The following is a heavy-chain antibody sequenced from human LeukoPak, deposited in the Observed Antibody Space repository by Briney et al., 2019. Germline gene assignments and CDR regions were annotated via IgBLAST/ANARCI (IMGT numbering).Heavy chain of an antibody. J-gene: IGHJ4*02. Sequence: ASVKVSCKASGYTFTSYAMNWVRQAPGQGLEWMGWINTNTGNPTYAQGFTGRFVFSLDTSVSTAYLQISSLKAEDTAVYYCARNSGYSGYDASSDFDYWGQGTLVTVSS. CDR2: INTNTGNP. CDR1: GYTFTSYA. V-gene: IGHV7-4-1*02. D-gene: IGHD5-12*01. CDR3: ARNSGYSGYDASSDFDY.